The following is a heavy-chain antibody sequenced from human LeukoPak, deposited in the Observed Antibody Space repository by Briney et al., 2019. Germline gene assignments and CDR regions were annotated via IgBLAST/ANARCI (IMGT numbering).Heavy chain of an antibody. CDR2: MNPNSGKT. CDR1: GYTFTSYD. CDR3: ARGSSDLWFGELLYHY. J-gene: IGHJ4*02. D-gene: IGHD3-10*01. V-gene: IGHV1-8*01. Sequence: ASVKVSCKASGYTFTSYDINWVRQAPGQGLEWMGWMNPNSGKTGYAQKFQGRVTMTRNTSISTAYMELSSLGSEDTAVYYCARGSSDLWFGELLYHYWGQGTLVTVSS.